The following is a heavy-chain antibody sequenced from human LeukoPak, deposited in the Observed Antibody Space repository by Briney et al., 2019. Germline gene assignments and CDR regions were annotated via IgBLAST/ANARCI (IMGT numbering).Heavy chain of an antibody. D-gene: IGHD5-18*01. CDR2: ISGSGGST. CDR3: AKEGLVDTAPTDAFDI. CDR1: GFTFSSYA. Sequence: GGSLRLSCAAFGFTFSSYAMSWVRQAPGKGLEWVSAISGSGGSTYYADSVKGRFTISRDNSKNTLYLQMNSLRAEDTAVYYCAKEGLVDTAPTDAFDIWGQGTMVTVSS. J-gene: IGHJ3*02. V-gene: IGHV3-23*01.